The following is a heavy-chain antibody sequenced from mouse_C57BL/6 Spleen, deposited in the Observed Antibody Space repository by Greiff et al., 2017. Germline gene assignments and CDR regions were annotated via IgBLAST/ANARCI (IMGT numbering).Heavy chain of an antibody. CDR3: ARHDTTGYFDV. CDR2: ISSGSSTI. CDR1: GFTFSDYG. V-gene: IGHV5-17*01. J-gene: IGHJ1*03. Sequence: DVMLVESGGGLVKPGGSLKPSCAASGFTFSDYGMHWVRQAPEKGLEWVAYISSGSSTIYYADTVKGRFTISRDNAKNTLFLQMTSLRSEDTAMYYCARHDTTGYFDVWGTGTTVTVSS. D-gene: IGHD1-1*01.